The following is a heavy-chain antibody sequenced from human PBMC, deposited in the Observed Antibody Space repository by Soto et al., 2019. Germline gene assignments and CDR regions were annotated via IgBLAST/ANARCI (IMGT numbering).Heavy chain of an antibody. D-gene: IGHD2-21*02. J-gene: IGHJ5*02. CDR1: GGTVASSHW. CDR3: AREIVTAGGNNYFDP. Sequence: QVQLQESGPRLVKPSGSLSLTCGVSGGTVASSHWWSWVRQSPGGGLEWIGNVYHTGDTNLNPSLQSRVTISVDKSNNQFSLRLNSLTAADTAAYFCAREIVTAGGNNYFDPWGPGTLVTVS. CDR2: VYHTGDT. V-gene: IGHV4-4*02.